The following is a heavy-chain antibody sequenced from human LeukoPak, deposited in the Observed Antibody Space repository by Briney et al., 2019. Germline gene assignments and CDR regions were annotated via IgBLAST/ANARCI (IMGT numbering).Heavy chain of an antibody. CDR2: MNPNSGNT. CDR3: ARVGCSGGSCQNYYYYYGMDV. CDR1: GYTFTSYD. J-gene: IGHJ6*02. D-gene: IGHD2-15*01. Sequence: ASVTVSCKASGYTFTSYDINWVRQATGQGLEWMGWMNPNSGNTGYAQKFQGRVTMTRNTSISTAYMELSSLRSEDTAVYYCARVGCSGGSCQNYYYYYGMDVWGQGTTVTVSS. V-gene: IGHV1-8*01.